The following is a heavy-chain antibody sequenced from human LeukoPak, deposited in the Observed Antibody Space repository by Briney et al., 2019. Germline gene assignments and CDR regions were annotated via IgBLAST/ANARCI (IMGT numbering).Heavy chain of an antibody. CDR3: ARVVPAAMAFDP. CDR2: ISSSSSYI. CDR1: GFXFSSYS. D-gene: IGHD2-2*01. J-gene: IGHJ5*02. V-gene: IGHV3-21*01. Sequence: GGSLRLSCAASGFXFSSYSMNWVRQAPGKGLEWVSSISSSSSYIYYADSVKGRFTISRDNAKSSLYLQMNSLRAEDTAVYYCARVVPAAMAFDPWGQGTLVTVSS.